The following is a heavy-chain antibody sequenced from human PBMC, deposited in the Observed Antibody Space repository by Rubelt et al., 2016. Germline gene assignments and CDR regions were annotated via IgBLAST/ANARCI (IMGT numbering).Heavy chain of an antibody. CDR3: ARVAGRGYYIGY. D-gene: IGHD3-22*01. J-gene: IGHJ4*02. CDR2: ISSSSSTI. V-gene: IGHV3-48*04. Sequence: EVQLVESGGGLVQPGGSLRLACAASGFTFSSYSMNWVRQAPGKGQEWVSYISSSSSTIYYADSVKGRFTISRDNAKNSVYLQMNSLRAEDTAVYYCARVAGRGYYIGYWGQGILVTVSS. CDR1: GFTFSSYS.